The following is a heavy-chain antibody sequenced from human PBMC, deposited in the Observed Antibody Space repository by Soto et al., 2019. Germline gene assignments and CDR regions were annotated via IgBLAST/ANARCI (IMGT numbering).Heavy chain of an antibody. J-gene: IGHJ4*01. Sequence: SVNVSCKASGYIFTTYGISWVRQAPGQGLECMGWVSPYTGDTNYAQKFQGRVTMTTDASTSTAYMELGSLRSDDTAVYYCARDLESFCYDSSGYFPPAYWG. CDR3: ARDLESFCYDSSGYFPPAY. CDR1: GYIFTTYG. CDR2: VSPYTGDT. V-gene: IGHV1-18*01. D-gene: IGHD3-22*01.